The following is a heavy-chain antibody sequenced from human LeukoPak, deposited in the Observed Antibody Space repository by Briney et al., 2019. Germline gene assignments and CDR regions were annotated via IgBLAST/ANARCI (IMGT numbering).Heavy chain of an antibody. CDR2: MRFDGRDK. Sequence: GGSLRLSCAASGFTFSSYGMHWVRQAPGKGLEWVAFMRFDGRDKYYADPVKGRFTISRDNSKNTLYLQMNSLRAEDTAVYYCAKALSAYGSGSYYNYYYYMDVWGKGTTVTVSS. D-gene: IGHD3-10*01. CDR1: GFTFSSYG. V-gene: IGHV3-30*02. J-gene: IGHJ6*03. CDR3: AKALSAYGSGSYYNYYYYMDV.